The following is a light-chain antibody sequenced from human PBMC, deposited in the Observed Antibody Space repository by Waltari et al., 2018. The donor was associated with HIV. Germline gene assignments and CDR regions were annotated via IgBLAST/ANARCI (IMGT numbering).Light chain of an antibody. V-gene: IGKV3-15*01. CDR3: HQYNNWPFT. Sequence: EIAMTQSQVTLSVSPGERATLSCRASQSVSSNLAWYQQNPGQAPSLLIYGASTRATGIPARFSASGSETEFTLAISSLQSEDFAVYYCHQYNNWPFTFGGGTKVEIK. CDR2: GAS. CDR1: QSVSSN. J-gene: IGKJ4*01.